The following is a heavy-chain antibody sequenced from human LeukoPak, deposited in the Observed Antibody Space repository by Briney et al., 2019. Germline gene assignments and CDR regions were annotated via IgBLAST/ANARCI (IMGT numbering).Heavy chain of an antibody. CDR1: GGSISSYY. V-gene: IGHV4-59*01. J-gene: IGHJ4*02. CDR2: IYYSGST. Sequence: SETLSLTCTVSGGSISSYYWSWIRQPPGKGLEWIGYIYYSGSTNYNPSLKSRVTISVDTSKNQFSLKLSSVTAADTAVYYCARVHGELSIEYWGQGTLVNVSS. D-gene: IGHD4-17*01. CDR3: ARVHGELSIEY.